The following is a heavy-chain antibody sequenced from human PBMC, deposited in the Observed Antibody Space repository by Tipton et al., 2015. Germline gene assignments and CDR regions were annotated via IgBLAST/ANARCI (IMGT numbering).Heavy chain of an antibody. CDR2: ISYSGST. CDR3: ARASIIQGYYHDSSRYYLFNS. V-gene: IGHV4-59*01. J-gene: IGHJ1*01. CDR1: GGSFTGYY. D-gene: IGHD3-22*01. Sequence: TLSLTCDVYGGSFTGYYGTWIRQPPGKGLEWIGYISYSGSTHYNPSLKSRVAISVDTSKNQFSLTLKSVTAADTAVYYCARASIIQGYYHDSSRYYLFNSWGQGTLVTVSS.